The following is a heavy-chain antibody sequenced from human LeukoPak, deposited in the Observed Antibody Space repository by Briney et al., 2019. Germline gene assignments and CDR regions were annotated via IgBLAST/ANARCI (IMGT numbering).Heavy chain of an antibody. D-gene: IGHD4/OR15-4a*01. CDR2: IKTDGSHT. J-gene: IGHJ4*02. V-gene: IGHV3-7*01. CDR1: GFTFSSYW. CDR3: ARASMGGRDYHLDS. Sequence: PRGSLRLSCAASGFTFSSYWMTWVRQAPGKGLEWVANIKTDGSHTYYVDFVKGRFTISRDNAKNLLFLQLGSLRADDTGVYYCARASMGGRDYHLDSWGQGTLVTVSS.